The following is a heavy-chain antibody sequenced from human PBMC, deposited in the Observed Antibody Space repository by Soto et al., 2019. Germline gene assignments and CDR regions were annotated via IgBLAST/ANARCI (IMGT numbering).Heavy chain of an antibody. CDR3: AKGRGQNWNFDY. CDR2: ISGSGGTA. J-gene: IGHJ4*02. D-gene: IGHD1-1*01. Sequence: EVQLLESGGGSVQPGGSLRLSCAASGFTFSSYAMHWGRRPPGKGREWVSSISGSGGTAYYAGSVTVRFSISRDSLVNTLYLQMNSLRAEDTAVYYCAKGRGQNWNFDYWGQGTLVTVSP. V-gene: IGHV3-23*01. CDR1: GFTFSSYA.